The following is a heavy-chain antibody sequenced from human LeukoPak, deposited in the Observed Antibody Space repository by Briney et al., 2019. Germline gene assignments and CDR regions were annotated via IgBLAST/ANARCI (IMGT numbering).Heavy chain of an antibody. CDR1: GFTFSSYH. V-gene: IGHV3-48*01. CDR2: ISSSSSTI. D-gene: IGHD3-22*01. J-gene: IGHJ4*02. CDR3: ARAQYYSDSTGYYYLHY. Sequence: LGGSLRLSCVGSGFTFSSYHMNWVRQAPGKGLEWVSYISSSSSTIYYADSVKGRFTISRDNAKNSLYPQTNSLRAEDTAVYYCARAQYYSDSTGYYYLHYWGQGTLVTVSS.